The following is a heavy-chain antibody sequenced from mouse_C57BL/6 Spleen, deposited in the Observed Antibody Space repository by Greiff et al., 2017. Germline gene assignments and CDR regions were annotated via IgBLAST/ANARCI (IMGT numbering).Heavy chain of an antibody. CDR3: ARSYDGYYSYYFDY. CDR1: GFTFSDYG. D-gene: IGHD2-3*01. CDR2: ISSGSSTI. Sequence: EVQLVESGGGLVKPGGSLKLSCAASGFTFSDYGMHWVRQAPEKGLEWVAYISSGSSTIYYADTVKGRFTISRDNAKNTLFLQMTSLRSEDTAMYYCARSYDGYYSYYFDYWGQGTTLTVSS. J-gene: IGHJ2*01. V-gene: IGHV5-17*01.